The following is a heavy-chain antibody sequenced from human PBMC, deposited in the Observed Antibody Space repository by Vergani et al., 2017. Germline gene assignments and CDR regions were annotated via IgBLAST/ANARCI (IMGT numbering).Heavy chain of an antibody. J-gene: IGHJ3*02. Sequence: EVQLLESGGGLVQPGGSLRLSCGASGFTFSSYAMTWVRQAPGKGLEWVSAISGSGGNTFYTDSVKGRFTISRDNSKDTLYLQMNSLRAEDTAVYYCAKEDYYGDDGGAFDIWGQGTMVTVSS. CDR3: AKEDYYGDDGGAFDI. CDR2: ISGSGGNT. CDR1: GFTFSSYA. V-gene: IGHV3-23*01. D-gene: IGHD4-17*01.